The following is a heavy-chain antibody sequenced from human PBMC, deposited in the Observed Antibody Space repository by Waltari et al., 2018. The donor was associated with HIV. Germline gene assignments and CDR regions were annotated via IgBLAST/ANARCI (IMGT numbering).Heavy chain of an antibody. Sequence: QVQLVESGAEVKKPGASLKVSCKASGYALTRFYIHWVRQAPGQGLEWVGCINPKTGETIFAQKSQRRITMTRDTSISTAYMELSRLTSDDTAVDDCARDPSYGFGENDYWGQGTLFTVSS. V-gene: IGHV1-2*02. J-gene: IGHJ4*02. CDR1: GYALTRFY. CDR2: INPKTGET. CDR3: ARDPSYGFGENDY. D-gene: IGHD3-10*01.